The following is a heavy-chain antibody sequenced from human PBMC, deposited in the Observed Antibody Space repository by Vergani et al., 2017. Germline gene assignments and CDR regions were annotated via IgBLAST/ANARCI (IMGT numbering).Heavy chain of an antibody. V-gene: IGHV1-3*01. Sequence: QMQLVQSGAEVKKTGSSVKVSCKASGYTFTYRYLHWVRQAPGQRLEWMGWINAGNGNTKYSQKFQGRVTITRDTSASTAYMELSSLRSEDTAVYYCAGEGFYDYVWGSYRLRGGYYFDYWGQGTLVTVSS. D-gene: IGHD3-16*02. CDR2: INAGNGNT. CDR3: AGEGFYDYVWGSYRLRGGYYFDY. CDR1: GYTFTYRY. J-gene: IGHJ4*02.